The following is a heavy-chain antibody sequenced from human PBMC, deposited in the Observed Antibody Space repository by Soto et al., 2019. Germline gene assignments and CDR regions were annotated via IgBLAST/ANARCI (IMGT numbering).Heavy chain of an antibody. CDR2: ITSDGSSK. CDR3: ARGGGRGCSGGSCRSADAFDI. CDR1: GFTFSSYC. V-gene: IGHV3-74*01. J-gene: IGHJ3*02. Sequence: EVQLVESGGGLVQPGGSLRLSCAASGFTFSSYCMHWVRQAPGKGLVWVSRITSDGSSKSYADSVKGRFTISRDNAKNTLYLQLNSLRAEDTAVYYCARGGGRGCSGGSCRSADAFDIWGQGTMVTVSS. D-gene: IGHD2-15*01.